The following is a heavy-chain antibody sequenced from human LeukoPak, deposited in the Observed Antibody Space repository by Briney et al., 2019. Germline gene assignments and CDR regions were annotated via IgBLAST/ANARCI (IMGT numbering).Heavy chain of an antibody. CDR3: ARDLGYSSSWYATDLDY. Sequence: PSETLSLTCAVYGGSFSGYYWSWIRQPPGKGLEWIGEINHSGSTDYNPSLKSRVTISVDTSKNQFSLKLSSVTAEDTAVYYCARDLGYSSSWYATDLDYWGQGTLVTVSS. J-gene: IGHJ4*02. CDR2: INHSGST. V-gene: IGHV4-34*01. CDR1: GGSFSGYY. D-gene: IGHD6-13*01.